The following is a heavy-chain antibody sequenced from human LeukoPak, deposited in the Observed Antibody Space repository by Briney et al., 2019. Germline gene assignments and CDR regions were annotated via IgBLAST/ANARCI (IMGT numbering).Heavy chain of an antibody. J-gene: IGHJ4*02. D-gene: IGHD6-6*01. CDR3: ARGGGEYSREYFDY. Sequence: SVKVSCKASGGTFSSYAISWVRQAPGQGLEWMGGIIPIFGTANYAQKFQGRVTITAHESTSTAYMELSSLRSEDTAVYYCARGGGEYSREYFDYWGQGTLVTVSS. V-gene: IGHV1-69*13. CDR1: GGTFSSYA. CDR2: IIPIFGTA.